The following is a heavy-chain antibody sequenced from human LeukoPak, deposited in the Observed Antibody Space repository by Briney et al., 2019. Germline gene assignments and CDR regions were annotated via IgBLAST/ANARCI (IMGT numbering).Heavy chain of an antibody. J-gene: IGHJ4*02. V-gene: IGHV3-43*01. Sequence: PGGSLRLSCAASGFSFRGYTMHWVRQAPGKGLEWVSLISWNGVTTYYGDSVKGRFAISRDDSKNSLYLQMNSLKNEDSALYYCAASDGEQQLALWGQGTLVAVSS. CDR3: AASDGEQQLAL. CDR2: ISWNGVTT. D-gene: IGHD6-13*01. CDR1: GFSFRGYT.